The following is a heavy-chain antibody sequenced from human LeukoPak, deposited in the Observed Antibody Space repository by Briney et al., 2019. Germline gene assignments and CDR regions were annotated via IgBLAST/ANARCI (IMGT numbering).Heavy chain of an antibody. J-gene: IGHJ4*02. V-gene: IGHV3-33*01. CDR2: IWYDGSKE. CDR1: GFTFSSHN. Sequence: PGGSLRLSCAASGFTFSSHNMHWVRQAPGKGLEWVAVIWYDGSKEDYADSVKGRFTISRDNSKNTNTFYLEMNSLRAEDTAVYYCARELDIVATGRVYFDHWGQGTLVSVSS. CDR3: ARELDIVATGRVYFDH. D-gene: IGHD6-13*01.